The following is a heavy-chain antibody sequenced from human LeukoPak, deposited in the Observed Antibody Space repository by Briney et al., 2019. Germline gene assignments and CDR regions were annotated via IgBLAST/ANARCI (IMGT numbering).Heavy chain of an antibody. V-gene: IGHV4-59*01. D-gene: IGHD3-10*02. J-gene: IGHJ4*02. CDR1: GGSISSYY. CDR3: ASHARGVNIHRIDY. Sequence: SETLSLTCTVSGGSISSYYWSWIRQPPGKGLEWIGYIYYSGSTNYNPSLKSRVTISVDTSKNQFSLKLSSVTAADTAVYYCASHARGVNIHRIDYWGQGTLVTVSS. CDR2: IYYSGST.